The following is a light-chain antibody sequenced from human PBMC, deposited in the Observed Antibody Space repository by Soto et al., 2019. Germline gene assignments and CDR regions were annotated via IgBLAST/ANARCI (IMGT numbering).Light chain of an antibody. CDR3: QQSYSTPYT. Sequence: DIQMTQSPSSLSASVGDRVTITCRASQSISSYLNWYQQKPGKAPKLLICAASSLQSGVPSRFSGSGSGTDFTLTISSLQPEDVATYYCQQSYSTPYTFGQGTKLEIK. CDR2: AAS. J-gene: IGKJ2*01. V-gene: IGKV1-39*01. CDR1: QSISSY.